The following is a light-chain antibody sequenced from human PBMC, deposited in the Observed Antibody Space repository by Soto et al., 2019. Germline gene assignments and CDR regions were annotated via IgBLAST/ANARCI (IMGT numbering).Light chain of an antibody. CDR3: QKYNSAPLT. V-gene: IGKV1-27*01. CDR1: QGIGIY. J-gene: IGKJ4*01. CDR2: AAS. Sequence: DIQMTQSPSSLSASFGDRVTMTCRASQGIGIYLAWFQQRPGNTPKLLIYAASTLQSGVPSRFSGSGSGTDFTLTISSLQPEDAATYYCQKYNSAPLTFGGGTRVEIK.